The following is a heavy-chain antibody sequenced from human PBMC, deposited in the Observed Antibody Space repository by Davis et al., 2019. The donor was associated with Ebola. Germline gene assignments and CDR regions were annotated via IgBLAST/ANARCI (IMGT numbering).Heavy chain of an antibody. V-gene: IGHV3-23*01. Sequence: GESLKISCAASGFTFSSYAMSWVRQAPGKGLEWVSAISGSGGSTYYADSVKGRFTLSRDNSKNTLYLQMNSLRAEDTAVYYCAKADYYGSGSYYPYYYYGMDVWGQGTTVTVSS. CDR2: ISGSGGST. D-gene: IGHD3-10*01. CDR1: GFTFSSYA. J-gene: IGHJ6*02. CDR3: AKADYYGSGSYYPYYYYGMDV.